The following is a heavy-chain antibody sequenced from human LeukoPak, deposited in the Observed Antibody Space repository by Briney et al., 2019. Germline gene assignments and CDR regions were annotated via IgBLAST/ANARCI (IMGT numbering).Heavy chain of an antibody. CDR2: INHSGST. J-gene: IGHJ4*02. CDR3: ARIVGVGATSFDY. Sequence: SETLSLTCAVYGGSFSGYYWSWIRQPPGKGVEWIGEINHSGSTNYNPSLKSRVTISVDTSKNQFSLKLSSVTAADTAVYYCARIVGVGATSFDYWGQGTLVTVSS. V-gene: IGHV4-34*01. CDR1: GGSFSGYY. D-gene: IGHD1-26*01.